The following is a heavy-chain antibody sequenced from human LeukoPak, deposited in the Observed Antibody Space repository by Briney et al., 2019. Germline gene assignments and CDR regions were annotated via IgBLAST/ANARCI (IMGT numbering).Heavy chain of an antibody. V-gene: IGHV4-59*01. Sequence: SETLSLTCTVSGGSISSYYWSWIRQPPGKGLEWIGYIYYSGSTNYDPSLKSRVTISVDTSKNQFSLKLSSVTAADTAVYYCARGTASPFDYWGQGTLVTVSS. CDR2: IYYSGST. CDR1: GGSISSYY. CDR3: ARGTASPFDY. D-gene: IGHD1-1*01. J-gene: IGHJ4*02.